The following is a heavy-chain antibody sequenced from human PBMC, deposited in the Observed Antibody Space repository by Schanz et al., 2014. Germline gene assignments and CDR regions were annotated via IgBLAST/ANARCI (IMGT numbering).Heavy chain of an antibody. CDR1: GFTFSNYG. V-gene: IGHV3-21*05. J-gene: IGHJ5*01. CDR3: AKDLYNYGIFDS. CDR2: ISSSSGTI. Sequence: VQLVESGGGLVKPGGSLRLSCAASGFTFSNYGMNWVRQAPEKGLEWVSYISSSSGTIYYADSVKGRFTISRDNAKNLLYLQMSGLRAEDTAVYFCAKDLYNYGIFDSWGQGTLVTVSS. D-gene: IGHD3-10*01.